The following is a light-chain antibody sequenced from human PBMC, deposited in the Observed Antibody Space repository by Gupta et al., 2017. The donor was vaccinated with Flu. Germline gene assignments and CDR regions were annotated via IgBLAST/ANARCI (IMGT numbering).Light chain of an antibody. J-gene: IGKJ1*01. Sequence: KSSQSVLYSSNNKNYLAWYQQKPGQPPKLLIYWASTRESGVPDRFSGSGSGTDFTLTISSLQAEDVAVYYCQQYYSTPLRTFGQGTKVEIK. CDR1: QSVLYSSNNKNY. V-gene: IGKV4-1*01. CDR3: QQYYSTPLRT. CDR2: WAS.